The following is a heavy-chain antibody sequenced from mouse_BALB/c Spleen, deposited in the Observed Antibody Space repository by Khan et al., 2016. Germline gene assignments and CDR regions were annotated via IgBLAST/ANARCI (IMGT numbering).Heavy chain of an antibody. CDR1: GYTFTNYG. J-gene: IGHJ1*01. D-gene: IGHD1-1*01. CDR2: INTYSGES. V-gene: IGHV9-3-1*01. Sequence: QIQLVQSGPELKKPGKTVKISCKASGYTFTNYGMNWVKQAPGKGLKWMGWINTYSGESTYADDFKGRFAFSLETSANTAYLQINNLKKEDTATYFCARYRYYYGSSRYFDVWGAGTTGTVSS. CDR3: ARYRYYYGSSRYFDV.